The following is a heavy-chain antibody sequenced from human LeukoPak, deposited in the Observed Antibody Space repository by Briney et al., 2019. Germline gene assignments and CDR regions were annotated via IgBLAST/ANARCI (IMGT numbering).Heavy chain of an antibody. CDR3: ARDYGAGEGVDY. CDR1: GGSISSGGYY. V-gene: IGHV4-61*08. J-gene: IGHJ4*02. D-gene: IGHD4/OR15-4a*01. Sequence: SETLSLTCTVSGGSISSGGYYWSWIRQHSGRGLEWIGYIYYSGSTNYNPSLKSRVTISVDTSKNQFSLKLSSVTAADTAVYYCARDYGAGEGVDYWGQGTLVTVSS. CDR2: IYYSGST.